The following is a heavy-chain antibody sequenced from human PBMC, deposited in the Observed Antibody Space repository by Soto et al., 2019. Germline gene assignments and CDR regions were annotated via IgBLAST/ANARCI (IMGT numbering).Heavy chain of an antibody. V-gene: IGHV3-48*03. Sequence: GGSLRLSCAASGFTFSSYEMNWVRQAPGKGLEWVSYISSSGSTIYYADSVKGRFTISRDNAKNSLYLQMNSLRAEDTAVYYCARGALLLPAAPIDYWGQGTLVTVSS. J-gene: IGHJ4*02. CDR3: ARGALLLPAAPIDY. D-gene: IGHD2-2*01. CDR2: ISSSGSTI. CDR1: GFTFSSYE.